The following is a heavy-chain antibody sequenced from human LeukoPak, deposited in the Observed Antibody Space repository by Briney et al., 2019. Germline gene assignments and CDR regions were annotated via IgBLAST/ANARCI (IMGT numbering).Heavy chain of an antibody. CDR3: AREPFYGDYDLDY. CDR2: ISYDGSNK. V-gene: IGHV3-30*03. Sequence: GGSLRLSCAASGFTFSSYGMHWVRQAPGKGLEWVAVISYDGSNKYYADSVKGRFTISRDNAKNSLYLQMNSLRAEDTAVYYCAREPFYGDYDLDYWGQGTLVTVSS. D-gene: IGHD4-17*01. CDR1: GFTFSSYG. J-gene: IGHJ4*02.